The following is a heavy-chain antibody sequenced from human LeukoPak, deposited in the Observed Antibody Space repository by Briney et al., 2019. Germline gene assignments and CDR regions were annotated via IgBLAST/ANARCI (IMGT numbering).Heavy chain of an antibody. CDR1: GGSFSGYY. Sequence: SETLSLTCAVYGGSFSGYYWSWIRQPPGKGLEWIGEINHSGSTNYNPPLKSRVTISVDTSKNQFSLKLSSVTAADTAVYYCARIAGSYYYYYYMDVWGKGTTVTVSS. CDR2: INHSGST. J-gene: IGHJ6*03. D-gene: IGHD6-13*01. CDR3: ARIAGSYYYYYYMDV. V-gene: IGHV4-34*01.